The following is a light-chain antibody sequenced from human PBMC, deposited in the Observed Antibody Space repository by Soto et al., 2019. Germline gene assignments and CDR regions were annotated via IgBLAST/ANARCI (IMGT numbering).Light chain of an antibody. CDR2: GAS. CDR1: QSVNSNF. CDR3: QQYGRSPLMYT. V-gene: IGKV3-20*01. J-gene: IGKJ2*01. Sequence: EIVLTQSPGTLSLSPGERATLSCRASQSVNSNFLAWYQQKPGQAPRLLIYGASTRAAGVPDRFSGSGSGTDFTLTITRLEPEDFAMYYCQQYGRSPLMYTFGQGTKLEVK.